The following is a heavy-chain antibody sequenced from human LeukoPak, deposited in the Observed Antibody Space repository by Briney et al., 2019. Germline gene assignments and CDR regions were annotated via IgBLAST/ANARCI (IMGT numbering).Heavy chain of an antibody. Sequence: GGSLRLSCAASGFTFSSYVMHWVRQAPGQGLEWMGWINPNSGGTNYAQKFQGRVTMTRDTSISTAYMELSRLRSDDTAVYYCARVYDILTDYYMDVWGKGTTVTISS. CDR2: INPNSGGT. J-gene: IGHJ6*03. CDR3: ARVYDILTDYYMDV. D-gene: IGHD3-9*01. V-gene: IGHV1-2*02. CDR1: GFTFSSYV.